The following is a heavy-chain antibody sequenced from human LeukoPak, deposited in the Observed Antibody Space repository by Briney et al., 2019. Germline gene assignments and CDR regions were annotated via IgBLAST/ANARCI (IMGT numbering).Heavy chain of an antibody. J-gene: IGHJ4*02. CDR3: ARAEINDYNRY. V-gene: IGHV4-38-2*01. CDR1: GYSIRSGYQ. Sequence: PSETLSLTCSISGYSIRSGYQWGWIRQAPGKGLEWIGSINYSGRTYDNPSLKSRVTISIDTSKNQIFLKLRSTTAADTAHYYCARAEINDYNRYWGQGILVIVSS. CDR2: INYSGRT. D-gene: IGHD4-11*01.